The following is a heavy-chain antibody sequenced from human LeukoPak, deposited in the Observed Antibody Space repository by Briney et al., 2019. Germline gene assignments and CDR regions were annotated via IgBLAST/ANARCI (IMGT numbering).Heavy chain of an antibody. CDR2: IYYSGST. D-gene: IGHD3-22*01. J-gene: IGHJ4*02. CDR3: ARSYDSSGAGWFDY. Sequence: SETLSLTCTVSGGSISSYYWSWIRQPPGKGLEWIGYIYYSGSTNYNPSLKSRVTISVDTSKNQFSLKLSSVTAADTAVDYCARSYDSSGAGWFDYWGQGTLVTVSS. V-gene: IGHV4-59*01. CDR1: GGSISSYY.